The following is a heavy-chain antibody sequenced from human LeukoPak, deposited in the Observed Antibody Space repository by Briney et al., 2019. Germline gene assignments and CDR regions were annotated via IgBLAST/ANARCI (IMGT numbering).Heavy chain of an antibody. V-gene: IGHV1-8*01. J-gene: IGHJ6*02. D-gene: IGHD3-3*01. Sequence: ASVNVSCKASGYTFTSYDINWVRQATGQGLEWMGWMNPNSGNTGYAQKFQGRVTMTRNTSISTAYMELSSLRSEDTAVYYCARGGSRYDFWSGYYNNYGMDVWGQGTTVTVSS. CDR3: ARGGSRYDFWSGYYNNYGMDV. CDR2: MNPNSGNT. CDR1: GYTFTSYD.